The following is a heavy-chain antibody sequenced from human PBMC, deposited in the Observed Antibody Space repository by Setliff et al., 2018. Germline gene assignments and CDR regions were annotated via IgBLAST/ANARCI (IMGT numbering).Heavy chain of an antibody. CDR2: INTNTGNP. D-gene: IGHD3-16*02. CDR3: ARASRFATIVWKGDYYMDV. Sequence: GASVKVSFKASGYSFSTYAMSWIRQAPGQGLEWMGWINTNTGNPSYAQGFTGRFVFSLDTSVSTAYLQISSLKPEDTAMYYCARASRFATIVWKGDYYMDVWGKGTTVTVSS. CDR1: GYSFSTYA. V-gene: IGHV7-4-1*02. J-gene: IGHJ6*03.